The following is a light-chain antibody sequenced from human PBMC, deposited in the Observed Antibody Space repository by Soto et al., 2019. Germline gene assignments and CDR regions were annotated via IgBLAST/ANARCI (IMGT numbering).Light chain of an antibody. CDR1: QSVSSSY. CDR3: QPYGSSPHMFT. J-gene: IGKJ2*01. CDR2: GAS. Sequence: EIVLTQSPGTLSLSPGERATLSCRASQSVSSSYLAWYQQKPGQAPRLLIYGASSRATGIPDRFSGSGSGTDFTLTISRLEPEDFAVYYCQPYGSSPHMFTFGQGTKLEIK. V-gene: IGKV3-20*01.